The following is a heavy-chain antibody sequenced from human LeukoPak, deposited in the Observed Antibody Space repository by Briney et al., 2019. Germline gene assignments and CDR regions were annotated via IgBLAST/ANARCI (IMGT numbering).Heavy chain of an antibody. J-gene: IGHJ3*02. Sequence: ASVKVSCKASGYTFTGYYMHWVRQAPGQGLEWMGWINPNSGGTNYAQKFQGRVTMTRDASISTAYMELSRLRSDDTAVYYCATGTEWPSHDAFDIWGQGTMVTVSS. V-gene: IGHV1-2*02. D-gene: IGHD3-3*01. CDR3: ATGTEWPSHDAFDI. CDR2: INPNSGGT. CDR1: GYTFTGYY.